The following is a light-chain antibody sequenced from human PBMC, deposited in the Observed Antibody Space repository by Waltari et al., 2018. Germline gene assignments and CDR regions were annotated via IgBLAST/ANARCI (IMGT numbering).Light chain of an antibody. CDR2: GNS. CDR1: SPNIGAGYA. Sequence: QSVLTQPPPVSGPPGQRVPISCTGSSPNIGAGYAVPWYQQLPGTAPKLLIYGNSNRPSGVPDRFSGSKSGTSASLAITGLQAEDEADYYCQSYDSSLSGWVFGGGTKLTVL. CDR3: QSYDSSLSGWV. J-gene: IGLJ3*02. V-gene: IGLV1-40*01.